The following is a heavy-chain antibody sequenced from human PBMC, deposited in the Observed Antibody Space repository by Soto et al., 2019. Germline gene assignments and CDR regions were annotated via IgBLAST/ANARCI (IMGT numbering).Heavy chain of an antibody. V-gene: IGHV3-11*01. Sequence: QVQLVESGGGLVKPGGSLRLSCAASGFTFSDYYMSWIRQAPGKGLEWVSYISSSGSTIYYAGSVKGLFSISRHNAYISLYLQLSSLRAEATAVYYCARRGSSFGGRVYWGQGTLVTFSS. D-gene: IGHD2-15*01. CDR3: ARRGSSFGGRVY. CDR1: GFTFSDYY. CDR2: ISSSGSTI. J-gene: IGHJ4*02.